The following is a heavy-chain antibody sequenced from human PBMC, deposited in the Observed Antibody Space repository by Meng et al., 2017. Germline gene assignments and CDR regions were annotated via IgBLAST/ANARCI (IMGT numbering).Heavy chain of an antibody. CDR3: ARDSSGWYPGDY. CDR1: GFTFSSYE. CDR2: ISSSGSTI. Sequence: GGSLRLSCAASGFTFSSYEMNWVRQAPGKGLEWVSYISSSGSTIYYEDPVKGRFTISRDNAKNSLYLQMNSLKAEDTAVYYCARDSSGWYPGDYWGQGTLVTVSS. D-gene: IGHD6-19*01. J-gene: IGHJ4*02. V-gene: IGHV3-48*03.